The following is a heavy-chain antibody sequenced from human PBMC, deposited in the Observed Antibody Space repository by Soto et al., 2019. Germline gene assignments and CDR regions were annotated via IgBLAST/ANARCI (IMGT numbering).Heavy chain of an antibody. D-gene: IGHD2-2*01. Sequence: QVQLQESGPGLVKPSETLSLTCTVSGASITTYYWSWFRQPPGQGLESLGYIYHTGVTNSNPSLTGRPSISIDTAKNQFSLKLSSVTSADTSIYYCARTARVPDFWGPGILVTVSS. CDR1: GASITTYY. CDR2: IYHTGVT. CDR3: ARTARVPDF. J-gene: IGHJ4*02. V-gene: IGHV4-59*01.